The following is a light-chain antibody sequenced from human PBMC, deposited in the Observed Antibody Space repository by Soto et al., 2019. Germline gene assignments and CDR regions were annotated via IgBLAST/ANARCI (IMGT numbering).Light chain of an antibody. CDR1: QSVSSTY. V-gene: IGKV3-20*01. CDR2: GAS. CDR3: QLYDTSPPGYT. Sequence: EIVLTQSPGTLSLSPGERAPLSCRASQSVSSTYLAWYQQKPGQAPRLIIYGASTRATGIEDRFSGSGSGTDFILSISRLEPEDFAVYHCQLYDTSPPGYTFAQGTKLEI. J-gene: IGKJ2*01.